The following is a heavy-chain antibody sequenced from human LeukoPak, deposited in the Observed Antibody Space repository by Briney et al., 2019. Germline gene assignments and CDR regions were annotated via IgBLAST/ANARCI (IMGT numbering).Heavy chain of an antibody. V-gene: IGHV1-69*13. CDR3: ARVSSSSWYRAYYFDY. J-gene: IGHJ4*02. CDR1: GGTFSSYA. CDR2: IIPIFGTA. Sequence: GASVKVSCKASGGTFSSYAISWVRQAPGQGLEWMGGIIPIFGTANYAQRFQGRVTITADESTSTAYMELSSLRSEDTAVYYCARVSSSSWYRAYYFDYWGQGTLVTVSS. D-gene: IGHD6-13*01.